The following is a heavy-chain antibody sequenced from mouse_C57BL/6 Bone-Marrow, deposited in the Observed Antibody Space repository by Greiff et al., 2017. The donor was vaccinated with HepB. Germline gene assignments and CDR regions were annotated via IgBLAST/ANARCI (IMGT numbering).Heavy chain of an antibody. V-gene: IGHV3-6*01. CDR2: ISYDGSN. Sequence: EVKLQESGPGLVKPSQSLSLTCSVTGYSITSGYYWNWIRQFPGNKLEWMGYISYDGSNNYNPSLKNRISITRDTSKNQFFLKLNSVTTEDTATYYCARDDSSGYVSWFAYWGQGTLVTVSA. D-gene: IGHD3-2*02. J-gene: IGHJ3*01. CDR3: ARDDSSGYVSWFAY. CDR1: GYSITSGYY.